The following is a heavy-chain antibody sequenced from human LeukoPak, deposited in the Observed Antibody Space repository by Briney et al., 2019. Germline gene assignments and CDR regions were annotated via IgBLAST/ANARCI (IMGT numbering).Heavy chain of an antibody. CDR3: ARQSFDAFDI. V-gene: IGHV4-59*08. CDR1: GGSISSYY. J-gene: IGHJ3*02. CDR2: IYYSGST. Sequence: PSETLSLTCTVSGGSISSYYWSWIRQPPGKGLEWIGYIYYSGSTNYNPSLKSRVTISVDTSKNQFSLKLSSVTAADTAVYCCARQSFDAFDIWGQGTMVTVSS.